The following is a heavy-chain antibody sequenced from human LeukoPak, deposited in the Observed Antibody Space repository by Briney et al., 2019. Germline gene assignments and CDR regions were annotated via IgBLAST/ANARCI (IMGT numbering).Heavy chain of an antibody. CDR3: ARGVGVYVFDP. V-gene: IGHV4-31*03. CDR2: IYYSGST. CDR1: GGSISSGGYY. J-gene: IGHJ5*02. D-gene: IGHD5/OR15-5a*01. Sequence: PSETLSLTCTVSGGSISSGGYYWSWIRQHPGKGLEWIGYIYYSGSTYYNPSLKSRATISVDTSKDQFSLKLNSVTAADTAVYYCARGVGVYVFDPWGQGTLVTVSS.